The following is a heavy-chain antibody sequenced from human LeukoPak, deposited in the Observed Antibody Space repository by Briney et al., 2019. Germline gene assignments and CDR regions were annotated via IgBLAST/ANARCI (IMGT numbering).Heavy chain of an antibody. J-gene: IGHJ4*02. D-gene: IGHD2-21*01. CDR3: ARHYYDRSDCYSFDY. V-gene: IGHV4-59*08. CDR2: IYCSGST. Sequence: SETLSLTCTGSGGSIRGYYWSWIRQPPGKGLEWIGYIYCSGSTSYNPSLWSRVTISLDTYENNFSLKLSSVTAADTAVYYCARHYYDRSDCYSFDYWGQGTLVTVSS. CDR1: GGSIRGYY.